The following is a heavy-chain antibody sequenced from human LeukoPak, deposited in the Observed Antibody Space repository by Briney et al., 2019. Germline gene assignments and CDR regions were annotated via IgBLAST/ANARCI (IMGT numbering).Heavy chain of an antibody. CDR3: AKGYSYGYWFDY. CDR1: GFTFSSYA. CDR2: ISGDGGST. J-gene: IGHJ4*02. V-gene: IGHV3-43*02. D-gene: IGHD5-18*01. Sequence: GGSLRLSCAASGFTFSSYAMHWVRQAPGKGLEWVSLISGDGGSTYYADSVKGRFTISRDNSKNSLYLQMNSLRTEDTALYYCAKGYSYGYWFDYWGQGTLVTVSS.